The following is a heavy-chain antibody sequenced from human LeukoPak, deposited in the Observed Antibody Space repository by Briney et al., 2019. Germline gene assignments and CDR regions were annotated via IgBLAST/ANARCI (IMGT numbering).Heavy chain of an antibody. D-gene: IGHD3-3*01. Sequence: KPSETLSLTCTVSGGSISSYYWSWIRQPPGEGLEWIGYIYYSGSTNYNPSLKSRVTISVDTSKNQFSLKLSSVTAADTAVYYCARGVLAAWRSYYFDYWGQGTLVTVSS. CDR1: GGSISSYY. CDR3: ARGVLAAWRSYYFDY. J-gene: IGHJ4*02. CDR2: IYYSGST. V-gene: IGHV4-59*01.